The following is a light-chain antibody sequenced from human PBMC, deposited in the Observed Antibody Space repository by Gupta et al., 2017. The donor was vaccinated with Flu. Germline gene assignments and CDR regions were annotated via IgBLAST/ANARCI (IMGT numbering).Light chain of an antibody. V-gene: IGKV3-11*01. CDR2: DAS. CDR1: ENVGRF. Sequence: PAPLSLPPGERATHPCGASENVGRFLVWYQQKPGQAPRLLRSDASTRATVIPARFGGSGSGTDFTLTISSREPEDLAVYYCQQCEDWPMTCGQGTRLEIK. J-gene: IGKJ5*01. CDR3: QQCEDWPMT.